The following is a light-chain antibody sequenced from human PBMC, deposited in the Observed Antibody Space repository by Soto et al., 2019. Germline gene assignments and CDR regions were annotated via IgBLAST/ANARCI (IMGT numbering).Light chain of an antibody. Sequence: EIVLTQSPATLSLSPGERATLSCRASKSVSTSLAWFQQRPGQAPRLLIYDSSNMATGIPARFSGSGSGIDFTLTISSLEPEDFAVYYCQHRTNCPPGLTFGPGTKVDIK. V-gene: IGKV3-11*01. CDR2: DSS. CDR3: QHRTNCPPGLT. CDR1: KSVSTS. J-gene: IGKJ3*01.